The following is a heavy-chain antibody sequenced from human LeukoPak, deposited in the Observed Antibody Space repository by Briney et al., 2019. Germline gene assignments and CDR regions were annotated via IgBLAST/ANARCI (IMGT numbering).Heavy chain of an antibody. J-gene: IGHJ4*02. Sequence: GESLKISCKGSGYPFTNSWINWVRQMPGKGLEWMGRIHPSDSYTNYSPSFQGHVTISADKSISTAYLQWSSLKASDTAMYYCARLAGGSGWYYFDYWGQGTLVTVSS. CDR3: ARLAGGSGWYYFDY. D-gene: IGHD6-19*01. V-gene: IGHV5-10-1*01. CDR2: IHPSDSYT. CDR1: GYPFTNSW.